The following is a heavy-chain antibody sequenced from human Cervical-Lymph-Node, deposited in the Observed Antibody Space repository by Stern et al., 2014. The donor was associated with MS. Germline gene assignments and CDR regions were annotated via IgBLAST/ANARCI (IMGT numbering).Heavy chain of an antibody. CDR2: IKPHRGGT. CDR1: GYIFTDYY. J-gene: IGHJ4*01. V-gene: IGHV1-2*02. CDR3: ARGSGTAYDLRGDY. Sequence: VQLVESGAEAKAPGASMKVSCKASGYIFTDYYLHWVRQAPGQGLEWLGWIKPHRGGTNYAQNFQGRVTMTRDTSISTAYMELRWLGYADTAVYYCARGSGTAYDLRGDYWGQGTLVTVSS. D-gene: IGHD3-3*01.